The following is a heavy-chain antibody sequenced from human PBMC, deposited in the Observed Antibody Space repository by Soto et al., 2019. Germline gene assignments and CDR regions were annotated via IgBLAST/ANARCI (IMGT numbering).Heavy chain of an antibody. CDR3: AIGSGSYYDDY. Sequence: VQLVESGGGVVQPGRSLRLSCAASGFTFSSYGMHWVRQAPGKGLEWVAVISYDGSNKYYADSVKGRFTISRDNSKNPLYLQMNSLRAEDTAVYYCAIGSGSYYDDYWGQGTLVTVSS. D-gene: IGHD3-10*01. CDR2: ISYDGSNK. J-gene: IGHJ4*02. V-gene: IGHV3-30*03. CDR1: GFTFSSYG.